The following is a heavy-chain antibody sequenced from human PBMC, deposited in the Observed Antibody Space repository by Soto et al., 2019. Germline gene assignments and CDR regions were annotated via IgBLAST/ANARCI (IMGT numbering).Heavy chain of an antibody. V-gene: IGHV1-69*04. J-gene: IGHJ6*03. CDR1: GGTFSSYT. CDR2: IIPILGIA. CDR3: AREGQNNYYYYYYMDV. Sequence: ASVKVSCKASGGTFSSYTISWVRQAPGQGLEWMGRIIPILGIANYAQKFQGRVTITADKSTSTAYMELSSLRSEDTAVYYCAREGQNNYYYYYYMDVWGKGTTVTVSS.